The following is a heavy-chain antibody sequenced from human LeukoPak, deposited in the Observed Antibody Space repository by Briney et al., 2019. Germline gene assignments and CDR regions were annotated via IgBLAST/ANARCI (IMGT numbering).Heavy chain of an antibody. Sequence: GESLKISCKGSGYSFTSYWIGWVRQMPGKGLEWMEIIYPGDSDTRYSPSFQGQVTISADKPISTAYLQWSSLKASDTAMYYCARLYDSSGYFYGMDVWGQGTTVTVSS. CDR1: GYSFTSYW. CDR2: IYPGDSDT. CDR3: ARLYDSSGYFYGMDV. D-gene: IGHD3-22*01. V-gene: IGHV5-51*01. J-gene: IGHJ6*02.